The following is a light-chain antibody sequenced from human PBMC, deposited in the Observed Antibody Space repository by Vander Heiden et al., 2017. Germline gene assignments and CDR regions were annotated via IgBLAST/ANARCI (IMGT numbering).Light chain of an antibody. CDR2: DVS. V-gene: IGLV2-14*01. CDR1: SSDVGGHNA. Sequence: HSPLTHPPSVSGSPGQSITISCTGTSSDVGGHNAVSWYQQHPGKAPKFMIYDVSNRPSGVSNRFSGSKSGNTASLTISGLQAEDEADYYCSSFTSSYTYVFGTGTKVTVL. CDR3: SSFTSSYTYV. J-gene: IGLJ1*01.